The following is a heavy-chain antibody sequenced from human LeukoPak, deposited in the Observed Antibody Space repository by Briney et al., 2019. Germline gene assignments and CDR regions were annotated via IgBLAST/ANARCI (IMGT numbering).Heavy chain of an antibody. V-gene: IGHV4-34*01. D-gene: IGHD6-13*01. J-gene: IGHJ4*02. Sequence: PSETLSLTCAVYGGSFSGYYWSWIRQPPGKGLEWIGEINHSGSTNYNPSLKSRVTISVDTSKNQFSLKLSSVTAADTAVYYCARTTMYSRRIDYWGQGTPVTVSS. CDR3: ARTTMYSRRIDY. CDR2: INHSGST. CDR1: GGSFSGYY.